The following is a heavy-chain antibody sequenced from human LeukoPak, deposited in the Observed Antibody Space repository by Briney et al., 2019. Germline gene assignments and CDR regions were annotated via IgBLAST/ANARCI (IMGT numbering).Heavy chain of an antibody. V-gene: IGHV4-30-2*01. CDR3: ARSEGRQLGSNWFDP. Sequence: SQTLSLTCSVSVGSITSGGYSWSWIRQPPGKGLEWIGYIYQIGTTYYNPSLKSRVSISLDRSKNQFSLKLSSVTAADTAVYYCARSEGRQLGSNWFDPWGQGTLVIVSS. CDR2: IYQIGTT. J-gene: IGHJ5*02. D-gene: IGHD1-1*01. CDR1: VGSITSGGYS.